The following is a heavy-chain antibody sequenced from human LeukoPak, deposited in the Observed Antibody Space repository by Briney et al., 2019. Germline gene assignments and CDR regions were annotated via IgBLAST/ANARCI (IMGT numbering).Heavy chain of an antibody. CDR1: GFTFSSYW. CDR2: IKQDGSEK. Sequence: GGSLRLSCAASGFTFSSYWMSWVRQAPGKGLEWVANIKQDGSEKYYVDSVKGRFTISRVNAKNSLYLQMNSLRAEDTAVYYCARGQDPMIVVETLPDYWGQGTLVTVSS. V-gene: IGHV3-7*01. J-gene: IGHJ4*02. D-gene: IGHD3-22*01. CDR3: ARGQDPMIVVETLPDY.